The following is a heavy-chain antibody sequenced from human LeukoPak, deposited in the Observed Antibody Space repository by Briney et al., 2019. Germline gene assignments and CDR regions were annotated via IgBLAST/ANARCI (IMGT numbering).Heavy chain of an antibody. V-gene: IGHV3-7*03. CDR2: IKQDGSEK. D-gene: IGHD2-2*01. CDR1: GFTISSYW. J-gene: IGHJ4*02. CDR3: ARSIVVPAAFDY. Sequence: QSGGSLRLSCAASGFTISSYWMSWVRQAPGKGLEWVANIKQDGSEKYYVDSVKGRFTISRDNAKNSLYLQMNSLRAEDTAVYYCARSIVVPAAFDYWGQGTLVTVSS.